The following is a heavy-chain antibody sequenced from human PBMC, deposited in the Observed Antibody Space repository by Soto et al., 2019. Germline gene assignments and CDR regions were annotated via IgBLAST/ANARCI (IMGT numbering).Heavy chain of an antibody. CDR1: GGSVGSFY. CDR2: IVYSGSA. J-gene: IGHJ4*02. V-gene: IGHV4-59*02. CDR3: STAAIPGGDYGYFDY. D-gene: IGHD2-21*02. Sequence: QVQLQESGPGLVKPWETLSLTCTVSGGSVGSFYWSWIRQPPGRGLEWTGYIVYSGSANYNPSLKSPVTISVDTSKKQFSLTLNFVNAAATAIYYSSTAAIPGGDYGYFDYWGQGTLVTVPS.